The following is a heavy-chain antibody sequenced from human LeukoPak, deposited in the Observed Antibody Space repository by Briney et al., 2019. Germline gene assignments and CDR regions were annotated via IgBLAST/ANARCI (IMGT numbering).Heavy chain of an antibody. V-gene: IGHV3-9*01. CDR1: GFTFDDYA. CDR3: AKATGDWYFDL. D-gene: IGHD7-27*01. CDR2: ISWNSGNI. J-gene: IGHJ2*01. Sequence: GGSLRLSCGASGFTFDDYAMHWVRHAPGKGLEWVSGISWNSGNIVYADSVKGRFTISRDNAKNSLYLQMNSLRPDDTAFYYCAKATGDWYFDLWGRGTLVTVSS.